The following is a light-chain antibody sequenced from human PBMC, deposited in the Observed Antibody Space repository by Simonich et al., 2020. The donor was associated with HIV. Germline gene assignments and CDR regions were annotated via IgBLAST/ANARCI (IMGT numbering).Light chain of an antibody. V-gene: IGKV1-12*01. J-gene: IGKJ1*01. CDR2: TAS. CDR3: QQAITFPRT. CDR1: QGISSW. Sequence: DIQMTQSPSSVSASVGERVTIPWRALQGISSWLAWDQQKPGKAPKLLMYTASSLQSGFPSRFSGSGAGTKFTLTSSSLQPEDFATYYCQQAITFPRTFGQGTKVEVK.